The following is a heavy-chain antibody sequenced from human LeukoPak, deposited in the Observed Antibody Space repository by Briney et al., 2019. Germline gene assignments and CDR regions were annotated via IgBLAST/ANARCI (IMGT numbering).Heavy chain of an antibody. J-gene: IGHJ4*02. CDR2: IIPIFGTA. CDR3: ARGGIAAPQRGDY. D-gene: IGHD6-13*01. CDR1: GGTFSSYA. Sequence: SVKVSCKASGGTFSSYAISWVRQAPGQGLEWMGGIIPIFGTANYARKFQGRVTITADESTSTAYMELSSLRSEDTAVYYCARGGIAAPQRGDYWGQGTLVTVSS. V-gene: IGHV1-69*13.